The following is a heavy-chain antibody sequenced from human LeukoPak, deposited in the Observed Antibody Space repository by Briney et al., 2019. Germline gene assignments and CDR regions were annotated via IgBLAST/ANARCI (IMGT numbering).Heavy chain of an antibody. CDR3: ARTDTAMVTYDPGSPFDP. CDR2: IIPIFGTA. CDR1: GGTFISYA. J-gene: IGHJ5*02. D-gene: IGHD5-18*01. V-gene: IGHV1-69*13. Sequence: SVKVSCKASGGTFISYAISWVRQAPGQGLEWMGGIIPIFGTANYAQKFQGRVTITADESTSTAYMELSSLRSEDTAVYYCARTDTAMVTYDPGSPFDPWGQGTLVTVSS.